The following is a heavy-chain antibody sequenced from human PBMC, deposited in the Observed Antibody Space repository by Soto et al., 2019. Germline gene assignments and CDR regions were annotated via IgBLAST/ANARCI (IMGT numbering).Heavy chain of an antibody. CDR1: GGSISSYY. D-gene: IGHD3-3*01. CDR3: ARNTILGWSNYYYYMDV. Sequence: SETLSLTCTVSGGSISSYYWSWIRQPPGKGLEWIGYIYYSGSTNYNPSLKSRVTISVDTSKNQFSLKLSSVTAADTAVYYCARNTILGWSNYYYYMDVWGKGTTVTVSS. V-gene: IGHV4-59*08. CDR2: IYYSGST. J-gene: IGHJ6*03.